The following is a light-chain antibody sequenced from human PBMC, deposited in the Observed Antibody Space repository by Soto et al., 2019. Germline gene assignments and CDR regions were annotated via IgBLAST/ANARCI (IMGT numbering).Light chain of an antibody. J-gene: IGLJ1*01. V-gene: IGLV2-14*01. CDR3: SSYTNINTRACV. Sequence: QSALTQPASVSGSPGQSITISCTGTSGDIGSYNRVSWYQQHPGKAPKLIIYEVTDRASGVSNRFSGSKSGNTASLTISGLQAEDEAEYYCSSYTNINTRACVFGTGTKVT. CDR2: EVT. CDR1: SGDIGSYNR.